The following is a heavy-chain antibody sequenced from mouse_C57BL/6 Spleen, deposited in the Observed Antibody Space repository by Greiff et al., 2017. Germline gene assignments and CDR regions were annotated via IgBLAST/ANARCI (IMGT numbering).Heavy chain of an antibody. CDR2: ILGDGST. D-gene: IGHD2-3*01. V-gene: IGHV2-3*01. CDR1: GFSLTSSG. Sequence: VKLVESGPGLVAPSQSLSITCTVSGFSLTSSGVSWVRQPPGKGLEWLGVILGDGSTNYHSALISRLSISKDNSKSEGFLKLNSLQTDDTATYYCANDGWDAMDFWGQGTSVTVSS. J-gene: IGHJ4*01. CDR3: ANDGWDAMDF.